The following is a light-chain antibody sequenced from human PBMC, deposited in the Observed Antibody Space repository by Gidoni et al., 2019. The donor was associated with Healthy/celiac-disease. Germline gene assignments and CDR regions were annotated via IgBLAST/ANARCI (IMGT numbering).Light chain of an antibody. CDR3: QKRSNWPIT. J-gene: IGKJ5*01. CDR2: DAS. V-gene: IGKV3-11*01. CDR1: QSVSSY. Sequence: IVFTQSPATLSLSPGERATLSCRASQSVSSYLAWYQQKPGQAPRLLIYDASNRATGIPARFSGSGSGTDFTLTISSLEPEEFAVYYCQKRSNWPITFXQXTRLEIK.